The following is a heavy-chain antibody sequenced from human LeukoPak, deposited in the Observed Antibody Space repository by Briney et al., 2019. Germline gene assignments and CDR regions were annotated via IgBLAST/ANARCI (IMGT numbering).Heavy chain of an antibody. Sequence: PGGSLRLSCAASGFTFSSYGMHWVRQAPGKGLEWVALIHFDGSTKYSGDSVQGRFTISRDNSRNILYLQMNNLRPEDTAFYYCAKDQCTRTSCDGYPGYWGQGTLVTVSS. D-gene: IGHD2-2*01. CDR1: GFTFSSYG. CDR2: IHFDGSTK. J-gene: IGHJ4*02. CDR3: AKDQCTRTSCDGYPGY. V-gene: IGHV3-30*02.